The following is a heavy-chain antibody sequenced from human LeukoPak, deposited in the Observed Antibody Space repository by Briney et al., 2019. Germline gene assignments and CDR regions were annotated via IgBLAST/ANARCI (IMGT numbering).Heavy chain of an antibody. Sequence: GGSLRLSCAASGLTFSTYGMHWVRQAQGKGLEWVALTWYDGSNKNYADSVKGRFTISRDNSKNTLYLQMNSLRGEDTAVYYCARGGLTIAEATTSWYLDYWGQGTLVTVSS. CDR1: GLTFSTYG. CDR3: ARGGLTIAEATTSWYLDY. V-gene: IGHV3-33*01. D-gene: IGHD1-26*01. CDR2: TWYDGSNK. J-gene: IGHJ4*02.